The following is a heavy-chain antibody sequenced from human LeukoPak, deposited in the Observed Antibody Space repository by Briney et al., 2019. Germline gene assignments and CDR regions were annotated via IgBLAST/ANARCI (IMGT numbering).Heavy chain of an antibody. CDR2: ISGSGGST. CDR1: GFTVSSNS. J-gene: IGHJ4*02. V-gene: IGHV3-23*01. CDR3: AKARGSYSQFDY. D-gene: IGHD1-26*01. Sequence: GGSLRLSCTVSGFTVSSNSMSWVRQAPGKGLEWVSGISGSGGSTYYADSVKGRFTISRDNSKNTLYLQMNSLRAEDTAIYYCAKARGSYSQFDYWGQGTLVTVSS.